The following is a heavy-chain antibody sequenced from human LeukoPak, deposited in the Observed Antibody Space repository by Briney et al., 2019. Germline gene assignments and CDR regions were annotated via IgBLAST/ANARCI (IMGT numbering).Heavy chain of an antibody. Sequence: SETLSLTCTVSGGSISSSSYYWAWIRQPPGKGLEWIANVYYGGTANYNPSLESRVTISLDASKNQFSLRLSSVTAADTALYFCARRVAGSSSMGSWGQGTLVTVSS. CDR1: GGSISSSSYY. D-gene: IGHD6-6*01. J-gene: IGHJ5*02. CDR3: ARRVAGSSSMGS. CDR2: VYYGGTA. V-gene: IGHV4-39*07.